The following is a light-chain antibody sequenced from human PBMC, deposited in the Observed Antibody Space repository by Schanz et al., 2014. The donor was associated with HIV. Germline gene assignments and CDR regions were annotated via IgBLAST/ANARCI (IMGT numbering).Light chain of an antibody. CDR2: TND. V-gene: IGLV1-44*01. Sequence: QSVLTQPPSASATPGQRVTISCSGGSSNIGSNPLNWHQHVPGAAPKLLIYTNDQRPSGVPERFSASKSGTSASLAISGLQSEDESDYYCATWDDRLNGPVFGGGTKLTVL. CDR1: SSNIGSNP. J-gene: IGLJ2*01. CDR3: ATWDDRLNGPV.